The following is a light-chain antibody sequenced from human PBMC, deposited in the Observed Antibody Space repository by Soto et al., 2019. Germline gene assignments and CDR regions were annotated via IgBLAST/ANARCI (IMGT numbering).Light chain of an antibody. V-gene: IGKV1-5*03. CDR1: QSINSW. CDR2: KAS. J-gene: IGKJ2*01. Sequence: DIQMTQSPSTLSASIGDTVIITCRASQSINSWLAWYQQKPGKAPKLLIHKASTLESGVPSRFSGSDSGTEFTLTTSSLQPDDFATFYCQQYCRFPYTFGQGTKLVIK. CDR3: QQYCRFPYT.